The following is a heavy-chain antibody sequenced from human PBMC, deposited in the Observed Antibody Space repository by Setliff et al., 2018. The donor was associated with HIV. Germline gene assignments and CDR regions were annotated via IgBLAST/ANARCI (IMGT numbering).Heavy chain of an antibody. CDR3: ARDFRSGDYVGGGDSFDI. Sequence: NPSETLSLTCTVSGGSISSGVSYWSWIRQLPGKGLEWIGYIYYSGSTYYNPSLKSRLTISVDTSKNQFSLKLSSVTTADPAVYFCARDFRSGDYVGGGDSFDIWGQGTMVTVSS. CDR1: GGSISSGVSY. CDR2: IYYSGST. V-gene: IGHV4-31*03. J-gene: IGHJ3*02. D-gene: IGHD4-17*01.